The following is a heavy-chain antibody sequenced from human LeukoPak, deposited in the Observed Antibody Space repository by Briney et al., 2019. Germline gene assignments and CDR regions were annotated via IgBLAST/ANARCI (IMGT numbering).Heavy chain of an antibody. V-gene: IGHV3-7*01. CDR2: IKQDGSDK. CDR3: ATGPQWFGELFCDY. Sequence: GGSLRLSCAASGFTFSSYWMSCVRQAPGKGLEWVANIKQDGSDKFYVDSVKGRFTISRDNAKNSLYLQMNSLRAEDTAVYYCATGPQWFGELFCDYWGQGTLVSVSS. D-gene: IGHD3-10*01. CDR1: GFTFSSYW. J-gene: IGHJ4*02.